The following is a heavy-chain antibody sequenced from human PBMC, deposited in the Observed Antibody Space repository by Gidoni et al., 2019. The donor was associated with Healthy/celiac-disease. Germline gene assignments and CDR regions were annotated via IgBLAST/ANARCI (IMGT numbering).Heavy chain of an antibody. V-gene: IGHV3-66*01. Sequence: EVQLVESGGGLVQPGGSLRLSCAASGFTVSSNYIRWVRQAPGKGLEWVSVIYSGGSTYYADSVKGRFTISRDNSKNTLYLQMNSLRAEDTAVYYCAREERAAIYSSSSFVYFDYWGQGTLVTVSS. CDR2: IYSGGST. J-gene: IGHJ4*02. D-gene: IGHD6-13*01. CDR1: GFTVSSNY. CDR3: AREERAAIYSSSSFVYFDY.